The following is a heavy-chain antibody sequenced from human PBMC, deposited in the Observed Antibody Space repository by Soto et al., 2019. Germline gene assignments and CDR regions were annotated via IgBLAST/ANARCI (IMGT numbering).Heavy chain of an antibody. D-gene: IGHD3-16*01. CDR3: ARAKGGSTDFDY. Sequence: ASVKVSCKASRYTFTNYGIHWVRQAPGQRLEWMGWISAGNGNTKYSQKFQGSVTITRDTSASTAYMELSSLRSEDTAVYYCARAKGGSTDFDYWGQGTQVTVSS. CDR2: ISAGNGNT. CDR1: RYTFTNYG. V-gene: IGHV1-3*01. J-gene: IGHJ4*02.